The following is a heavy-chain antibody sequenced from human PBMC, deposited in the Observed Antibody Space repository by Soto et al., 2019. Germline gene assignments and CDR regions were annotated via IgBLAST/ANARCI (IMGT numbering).Heavy chain of an antibody. CDR1: GGSISSYY. V-gene: IGHV4-59*01. CDR2: IYYSGT. D-gene: IGHD3-22*01. J-gene: IGHJ3*02. CDR3: ARTYDGSGPNSGGYAFDI. Sequence: QVQLQESGPGLVKPSETLSLTCSVSGGSISSYYWSWIRQPPGKGLEWIAYIYYSGTSYNPSLKSPVSISLDTSTNQFPLTLSAVTAADTAVYYCARTYDGSGPNSGGYAFDIWGQGTMVTVSS.